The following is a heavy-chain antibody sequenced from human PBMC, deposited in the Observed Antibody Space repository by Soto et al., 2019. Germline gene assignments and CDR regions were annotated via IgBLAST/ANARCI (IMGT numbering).Heavy chain of an antibody. CDR2: IXAHGVDI. D-gene: IGHD2-15*01. CDR1: GFVFNGYA. J-gene: IGHJ4*02. V-gene: IGHV3-23*01. CDR3: AREDGGGPFDY. Sequence: EVQLLESGGGLVQPGGSLRLSCAASGFVFNGYAMSWVRQAPGKGLEXVXXIXAHGVDIYYADSVKGRFTISRDNSKDTLYLQMNSLRTEDTAVYYCAREDGGGPFDYWGQGTLLTVSS.